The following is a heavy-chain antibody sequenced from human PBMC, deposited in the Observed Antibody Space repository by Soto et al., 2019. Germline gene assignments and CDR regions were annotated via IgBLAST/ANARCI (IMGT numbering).Heavy chain of an antibody. V-gene: IGHV3-23*01. J-gene: IGHJ4*02. CDR1: EFTFSTYA. CDR3: ANPWVPSITERPPRFDY. Sequence: ELNLLEIGGGLVQPGGSLRLSCAASEFTFSTYAMTWVRQAPGRGLQWVATISDSGDITYYADSVKGRFTISRDNSRNTLYLQMNNLRADDSALYYCANPWVPSITERPPRFDYWGRGTLVTVSS. CDR2: ISDSGDIT. D-gene: IGHD6-6*01.